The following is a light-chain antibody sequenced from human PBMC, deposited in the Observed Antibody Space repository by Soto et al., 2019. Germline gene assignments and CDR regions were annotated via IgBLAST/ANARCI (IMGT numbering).Light chain of an antibody. J-gene: IGLJ2*01. CDR3: SSYTTSSALGV. CDR2: EVS. CDR1: SSDIGGYNY. Sequence: QSALTQPASVSGSPGQSITISCTGTSSDIGGYNYVSWYQQHPGTAPKLMIYEVSSRPSGVSNRFSGSKSGNTASLTISGLQAEDEADYYCSSYTTSSALGVFGGGTQLTVL. V-gene: IGLV2-14*01.